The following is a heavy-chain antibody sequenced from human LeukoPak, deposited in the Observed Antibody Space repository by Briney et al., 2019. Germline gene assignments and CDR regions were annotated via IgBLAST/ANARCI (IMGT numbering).Heavy chain of an antibody. CDR3: APIYGDFSDFDY. J-gene: IGHJ4*02. CDR1: GASSSNYY. V-gene: IGHV4-34*01. CDR2: TTHDGRT. Sequence: PSETLSLTCGVYGASSSNYYWNWIRQPPGKGLEGIGETTHDGRTNYSPSLRGRATISGDTPNSQFSLKLYSVAAADTAVYYCAPIYGDFSDFDYWGLGTLVTVSS. D-gene: IGHD2-21*02.